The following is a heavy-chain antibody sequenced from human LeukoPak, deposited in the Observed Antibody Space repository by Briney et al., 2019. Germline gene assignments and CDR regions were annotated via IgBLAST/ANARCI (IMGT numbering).Heavy chain of an antibody. CDR2: ISGGGRTT. CDR1: GFTFSNHA. D-gene: IGHD2-15*01. Sequence: GGSLRLSSAASGFTFSNHATSWVRQAPGKGLQWVAVISGGGRTTEYADFVKGRFTISRDNSKNTLSLQMNSLTVEDTAIYFCAKNVVVKRYIDFWGKGTLVTVSS. J-gene: IGHJ4*02. CDR3: AKNVVVKRYIDF. V-gene: IGHV3-23*01.